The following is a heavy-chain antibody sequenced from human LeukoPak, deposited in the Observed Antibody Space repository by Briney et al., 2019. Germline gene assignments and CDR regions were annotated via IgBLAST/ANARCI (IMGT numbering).Heavy chain of an antibody. D-gene: IGHD4-17*01. CDR1: GVSISTYY. Sequence: SETLSLTCTVSGVSISTYYWSWIRQPAGKGLEWIGHIYTSGNTNYNPSLKSRVTMSVDTSKNHFSLKLSSVTAADTAVYYCASTVTTGPFDIWGQGTMVTVSS. CDR3: ASTVTTGPFDI. V-gene: IGHV4-4*07. CDR2: IYTSGNT. J-gene: IGHJ3*02.